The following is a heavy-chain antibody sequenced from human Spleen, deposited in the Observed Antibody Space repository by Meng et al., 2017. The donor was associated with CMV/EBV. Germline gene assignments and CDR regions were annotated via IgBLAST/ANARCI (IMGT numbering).Heavy chain of an antibody. CDR2: INDNGST. CDR1: GGSFSGHY. CDR3: ARSPRGGCSSISCYTERPFDY. J-gene: IGHJ4*02. Sequence: SQTLSLTCGVYGGSFSGHYWSWIRQSPGKGLEWIGEINDNGSTKNSPSLKSRVTISVDTSKKQFSLKLSSVTAADTAVYYCARSPRGGCSSISCYTERPFDYWGQGTRVTVSS. D-gene: IGHD2-2*02. V-gene: IGHV4-34*01.